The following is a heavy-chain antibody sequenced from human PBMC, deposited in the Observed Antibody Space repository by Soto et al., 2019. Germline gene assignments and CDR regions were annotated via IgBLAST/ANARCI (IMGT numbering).Heavy chain of an antibody. CDR2: INAGNGNT. Sequence: QVQLVQSGAEVKKPGASVKVSCKASGYTFTSFAMHWVRQAPGQRLEWMGWINAGNGNTKYSQKVQGRGTITRDTSASTAYMELSNMRSEDTAVYYCARGWAVTTFDYWGQGTLVTVSS. CDR3: ARGWAVTTFDY. CDR1: GYTFTSFA. V-gene: IGHV1-3*01. J-gene: IGHJ4*02. D-gene: IGHD4-17*01.